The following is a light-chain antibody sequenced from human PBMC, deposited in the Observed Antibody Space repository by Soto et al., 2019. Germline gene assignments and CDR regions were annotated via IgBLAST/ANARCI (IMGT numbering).Light chain of an antibody. J-gene: IGKJ4*01. CDR2: DAS. CDR1: QSVNSK. Sequence: EIVLTQSPAALSLSPGERATLSCRASQSVNSKLAWYQQKPGQAPRLLIYDASNRATGIPARFSGSGSGTDSTLTSSSLEPEDIGFYYCQQRNNWPLTFGGGTKVEIK. CDR3: QQRNNWPLT. V-gene: IGKV3-11*01.